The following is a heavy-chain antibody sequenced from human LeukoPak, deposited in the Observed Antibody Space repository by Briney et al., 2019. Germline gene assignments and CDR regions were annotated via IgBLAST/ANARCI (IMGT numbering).Heavy chain of an antibody. V-gene: IGHV1-46*01. CDR1: GYTFTSYY. CDR3: ARGGLTKRDAFDS. J-gene: IGHJ3*02. D-gene: IGHD2-8*01. CDR2: INPSGGSK. Sequence: ASVKVSCKASGYTFTSYYMHWVRQAPGQGPEWMGIINPSGGSKSYAQKFQGRVTMTRDMSTSTVDMELSSLRSEDTAVYYCARGGLTKRDAFDSWGQGTMVTVSS.